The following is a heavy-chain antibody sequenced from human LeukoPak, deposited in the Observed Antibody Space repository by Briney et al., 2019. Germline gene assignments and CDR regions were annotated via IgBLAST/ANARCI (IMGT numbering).Heavy chain of an antibody. Sequence: KASETLSLTCTVSGGSISSYSWSWIRQPPGKGLEWIGYIYYSGSTNYNPSLKSRVTISVDTSKNQFSLKLSSVTAADTAVYYCARSRDYYDSSGYYYGESFDYWGQGTLVTVSS. CDR3: ARSRDYYDSSGYYYGESFDY. CDR1: GGSISSYS. D-gene: IGHD3-22*01. V-gene: IGHV4-59*01. CDR2: IYYSGST. J-gene: IGHJ4*02.